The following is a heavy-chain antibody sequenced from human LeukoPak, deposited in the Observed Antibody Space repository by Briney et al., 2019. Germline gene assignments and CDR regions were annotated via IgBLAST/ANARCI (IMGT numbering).Heavy chain of an antibody. V-gene: IGHV4-39*01. CDR2: IYYSGST. Sequence: SETLSLTCTVSGGSISSSSYYWGWIRQPPGKGLEWIGSIYYSGSTYYNPSLKSRATISADTSKNQFSLKLSSVTAADTAVYYCARHVWGSYRYFDYWGQGNLVTVSS. J-gene: IGHJ4*02. CDR1: GGSISSSSYY. CDR3: ARHVWGSYRYFDY. D-gene: IGHD3-16*02.